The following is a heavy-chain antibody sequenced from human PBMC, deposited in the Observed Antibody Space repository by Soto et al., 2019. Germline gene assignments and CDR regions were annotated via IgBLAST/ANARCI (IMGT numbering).Heavy chain of an antibody. CDR3: AIIRYLTPNYYYGMDV. D-gene: IGHD1-1*01. V-gene: IGHV5-51*01. CDR2: IYPGDSDT. CDR1: GYSFTSYW. Sequence: GESLKISCKGSGYSFTSYWIGWVRQMPGKGLEWMGIIYPGDSDTRYSPSFQGRVTIPADKSISTAYLQWSSLKASDTAMYYCAIIRYLTPNYYYGMDVWGQGTTVTVSS. J-gene: IGHJ6*02.